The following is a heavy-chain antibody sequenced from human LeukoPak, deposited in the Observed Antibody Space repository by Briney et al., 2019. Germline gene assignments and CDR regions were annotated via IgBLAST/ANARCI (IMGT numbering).Heavy chain of an antibody. D-gene: IGHD4-17*01. Sequence: GGSLRLSCAASGFTFSSYAMSWVRQAPGKGLEWVSAISGSGGSTCYADSVKGRFTISRDNSKNTLYLQMNSLRAEDTAVYYCAKDLSYGDYVPGFDYWGQGTLVTVSS. CDR1: GFTFSSYA. V-gene: IGHV3-23*01. CDR3: AKDLSYGDYVPGFDY. J-gene: IGHJ4*02. CDR2: ISGSGGST.